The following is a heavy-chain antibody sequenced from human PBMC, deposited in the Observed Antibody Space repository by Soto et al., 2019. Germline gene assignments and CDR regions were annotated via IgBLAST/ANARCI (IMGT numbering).Heavy chain of an antibody. CDR1: GYTFTSYA. CDR3: ARDPTNYGSGGYTWYFDL. J-gene: IGHJ2*01. Sequence: ASVKVSCKASGYTFTSYAMHWVRQAPGQRLEWMGWINAGNGNTKYSQKFQGRVTITRDTSASTAYMELSSLRSEDTAVYYCARDPTNYGSGGYTWYFDLWGRGTLVPVSS. V-gene: IGHV1-3*01. CDR2: INAGNGNT. D-gene: IGHD6-19*01.